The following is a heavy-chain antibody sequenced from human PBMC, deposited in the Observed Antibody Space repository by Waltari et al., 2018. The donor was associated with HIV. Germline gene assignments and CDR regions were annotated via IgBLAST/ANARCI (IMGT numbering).Heavy chain of an antibody. Sequence: QVQLQQWGAGLLKPSETPSLTCAVYGGSFSGYYWRWIRQPPGKGLEWMGESNQSGSTNYNPYLKSRVTISVDTSKNQFSLKLSSVTAADTAVYYCARRVSDYYDSSGYYYALDYWGQGTLVTVSS. J-gene: IGHJ4*02. CDR2: SNQSGST. V-gene: IGHV4-34*01. D-gene: IGHD3-22*01. CDR1: GGSFSGYY. CDR3: ARRVSDYYDSSGYYYALDY.